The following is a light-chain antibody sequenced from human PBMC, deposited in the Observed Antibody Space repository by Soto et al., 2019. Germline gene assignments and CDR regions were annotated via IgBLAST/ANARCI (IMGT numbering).Light chain of an antibody. Sequence: QSALTQPRSVSGSPGQSLTISCTGTSSDVGGYNYVSWYQQHPGKAPKLIIYDVTKRPSGVPDRFSGSKSGNTASLTISGLLAEDEADYYCCSYAGSYTGVFGGGTQLTVL. CDR2: DVT. CDR1: SSDVGGYNY. CDR3: CSYAGSYTGV. J-gene: IGLJ3*02. V-gene: IGLV2-11*01.